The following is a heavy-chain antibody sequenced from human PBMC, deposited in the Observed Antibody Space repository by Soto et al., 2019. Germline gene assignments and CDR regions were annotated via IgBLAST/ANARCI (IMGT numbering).Heavy chain of an antibody. CDR2: IYYSGST. Sequence: SETLSLTCTVSGGSISSYYWSWIRQPPGKGLEWIGYIYYSGSTNYNPSLKSRVTISVDTSKNQFSLKLSSVTAADTAVYYCARGSNYGDYVYYYYMDFWGKGTTVTVSS. V-gene: IGHV4-59*08. J-gene: IGHJ6*03. CDR3: ARGSNYGDYVYYYYMDF. CDR1: GGSISSYY. D-gene: IGHD4-17*01.